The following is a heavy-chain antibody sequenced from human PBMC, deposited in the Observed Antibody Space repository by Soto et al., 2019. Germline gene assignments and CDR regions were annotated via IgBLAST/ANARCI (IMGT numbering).Heavy chain of an antibody. CDR2: INHSGNI. D-gene: IGHD6-13*01. Sequence: SETLSLTCAVYGGSFNGYYWSWIRQSPGKGLEWIGEINHSGNINYNPSLKSRVTISVDASTNQFSLQLSSVTATDTAVYYCASQYSSSWYVGPLNYWGQGILVTVSS. J-gene: IGHJ4*02. CDR1: GGSFNGYY. CDR3: ASQYSSSWYVGPLNY. V-gene: IGHV4-34*01.